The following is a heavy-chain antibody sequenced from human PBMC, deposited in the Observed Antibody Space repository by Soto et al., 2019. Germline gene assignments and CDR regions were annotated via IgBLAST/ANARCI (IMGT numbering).Heavy chain of an antibody. V-gene: IGHV1-24*01. CDR1: GYTLTKLS. CDR2: FDPEDGET. J-gene: IGHJ4*02. Sequence: ASVKLSCKASGYTLTKLSMHWVRQAPGKGLEWMGGFDPEDGETIYAQKFQGRVTMTEDTSTDTAYMELSSLRSEDTAVYYCATDRSIASSFDYWGQGTLVTVSS. CDR3: ATDRSIASSFDY. D-gene: IGHD6-6*01.